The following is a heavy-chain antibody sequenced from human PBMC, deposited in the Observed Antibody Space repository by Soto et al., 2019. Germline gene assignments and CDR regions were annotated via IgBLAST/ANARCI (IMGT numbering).Heavy chain of an antibody. CDR1: GFTFSNYA. D-gene: IGHD3-10*01. J-gene: IGHJ3*02. V-gene: IGHV3-23*01. Sequence: GGSLILSSAASGFTFSNYAISWVRQAPGKGLESVSGFSDSGGVSETGGAPYYADSVKGRFTISRDNSKNTLYLQMNSLRAEDTAVYYCAKPFRVTMVREGDAFDIWGQGTMVTVSS. CDR2: FSDSGGVSETGGAP. CDR3: AKPFRVTMVREGDAFDI.